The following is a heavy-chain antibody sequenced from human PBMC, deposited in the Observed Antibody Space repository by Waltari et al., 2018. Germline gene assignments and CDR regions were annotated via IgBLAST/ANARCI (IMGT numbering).Heavy chain of an antibody. J-gene: IGHJ4*02. D-gene: IGHD6-6*01. CDR2: ISSRLNTI. V-gene: IGHV3-48*03. CDR1: GCTFTNYE. Sequence: EVQLVESGGGVVQTGGSLRLPCAASGCTFTNYEMNWVRQAPGNGLEWIASISSRLNTIYYADSVKGRFTISRDNAKNSLHLQMNSLRAEDTAVYYCATRYGSSSMDYWGQGTLVTVSS. CDR3: ATRYGSSSMDY.